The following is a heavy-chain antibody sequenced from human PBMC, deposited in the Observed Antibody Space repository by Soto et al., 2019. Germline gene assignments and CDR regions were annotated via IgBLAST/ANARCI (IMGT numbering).Heavy chain of an antibody. V-gene: IGHV1-46*01. CDR2: INPSGGST. CDR1: GYTFTSYY. Sequence: ALVKVSCKASGYTFTSYYMHWVRQAPGQGLEWMGIINPSGGSTSYAQKFQGRVTMTRDTSTSTVYMELSSLRSEDTAVYYCASTGYYTGISDYGMDVWGQGTTVNVSS. D-gene: IGHD3-3*01. CDR3: ASTGYYTGISDYGMDV. J-gene: IGHJ6*02.